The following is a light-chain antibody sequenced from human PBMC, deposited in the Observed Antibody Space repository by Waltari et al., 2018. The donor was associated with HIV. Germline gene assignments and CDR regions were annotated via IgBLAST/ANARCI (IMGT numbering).Light chain of an antibody. CDR3: VSYTEKDTFLL. CDR2: DVT. V-gene: IGLV2-8*01. Sequence: SALTQPTSASASPGQSVAIPWTGTTNAFGPSHFVSWYQHHPGKAPKLLIYDVTRRPPGIPDRFSGTKSGYTASLTVSDLQVEDEADYYCVSYTEKDTFLLFGGGTKLAV. J-gene: IGLJ2*01. CDR1: TNAFGPSHF.